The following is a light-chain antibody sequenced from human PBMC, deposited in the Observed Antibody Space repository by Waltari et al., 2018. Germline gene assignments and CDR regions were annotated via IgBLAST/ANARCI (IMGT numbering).Light chain of an antibody. CDR2: STT. CDR3: ASWDYSLNGVL. V-gene: IGLV1-44*01. CDR1: NSNIGSHI. Sequence: QSVLTQPPSASGTPGQRVTISCSGSNSNIGSHIVNWYQQLPGTAPKLLIYSTTQRPSGVPDRFSGSKSGTSASLAISGLQSEDEADYYCASWDYSLNGVLYGGGTKLTVL. J-gene: IGLJ3*02.